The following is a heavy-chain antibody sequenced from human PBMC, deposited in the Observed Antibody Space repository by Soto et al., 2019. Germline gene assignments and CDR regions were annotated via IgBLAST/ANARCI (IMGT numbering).Heavy chain of an antibody. J-gene: IGHJ4*02. CDR1: GDSVSSGSFY. V-gene: IGHV4-61*01. CDR3: ARDYVSGYFDY. CDR2: IYYSGTT. D-gene: IGHD3-16*01. Sequence: QVQLQESGPGLVKPSETLSLTCTVSGDSVSSGSFYWSWIRQPPGKGLEWIGYIYYSGTTNYNPSLKSRVTISVDTSKNQFSLKLSSVTAADTAVYYCARDYVSGYFDYWGQGTLATVSS.